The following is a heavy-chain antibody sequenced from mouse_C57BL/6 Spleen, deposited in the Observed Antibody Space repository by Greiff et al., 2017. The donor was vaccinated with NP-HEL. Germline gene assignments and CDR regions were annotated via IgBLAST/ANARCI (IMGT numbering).Heavy chain of an antibody. Sequence: VQLQQSGPVLVKPGASVKMSCKASGYTFTDYYMNWVKQSHGKSLEWIGVINPYNGGTSYNQKFKGKATLTVDKSSSTAYMELNSLTSEDSAVYYCARSEITVDYWGQGTTLTVSS. D-gene: IGHD2-4*01. V-gene: IGHV1-19*01. J-gene: IGHJ2*01. CDR1: GYTFTDYY. CDR3: ARSEITVDY. CDR2: INPYNGGT.